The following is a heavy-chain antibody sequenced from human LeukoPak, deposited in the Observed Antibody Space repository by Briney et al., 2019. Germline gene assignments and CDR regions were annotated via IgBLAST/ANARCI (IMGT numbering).Heavy chain of an antibody. CDR2: FDPEDGET. CDR3: ATGQIDCSGGSCYSNTDY. J-gene: IGHJ4*02. Sequence: GASVKVSCKVSGYTLTELSMHWVRQAPGKGLEWMGGFDPEDGETIYAQKFQGRVTMTEDTSTDTAYMELSSLRSEDTAVYYCATGQIDCSGGSCYSNTDYWGQGTLVTVSS. V-gene: IGHV1-24*01. CDR1: GYTLTELS. D-gene: IGHD2-15*01.